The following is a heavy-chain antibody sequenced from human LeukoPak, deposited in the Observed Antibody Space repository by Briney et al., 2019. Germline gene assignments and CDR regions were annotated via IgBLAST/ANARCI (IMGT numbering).Heavy chain of an antibody. D-gene: IGHD6-19*01. CDR1: GFTFSSYD. J-gene: IGHJ3*02. CDR2: IGTAGDT. Sequence: PGGSLRLSCAASGFTFSSYDMHWVRQATGKGLEWVSAIGTAGDTYYPGSVKGRFTISRENVKNSLYLQMNSLRAGDTAVYYCARVAGTNAFDIWGQGTMVTVSS. CDR3: ARVAGTNAFDI. V-gene: IGHV3-13*01.